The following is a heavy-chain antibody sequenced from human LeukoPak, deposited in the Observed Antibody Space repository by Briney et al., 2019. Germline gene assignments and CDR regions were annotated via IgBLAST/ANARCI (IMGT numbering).Heavy chain of an antibody. D-gene: IGHD3-9*01. CDR2: IGASGVST. Sequence: AGGSLRLSCVASGFTFSNYAMTWVRQAPGKGLEWVSAIGASGVSTYYADSVKGQFTISRDNSKNTLYLQMNSLRAEDTAVYYCANNRLTLTVRMDYWGQGTLVTVSS. J-gene: IGHJ4*02. CDR1: GFTFSNYA. CDR3: ANNRLTLTVRMDY. V-gene: IGHV3-23*01.